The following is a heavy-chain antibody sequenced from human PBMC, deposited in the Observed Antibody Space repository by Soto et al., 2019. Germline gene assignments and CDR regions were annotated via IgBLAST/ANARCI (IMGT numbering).Heavy chain of an antibody. D-gene: IGHD3-10*02. J-gene: IGHJ3*02. Sequence: QVQLQESGPGLVKPSQTLSLTCTVSGGSISSGGYYWSWIRQHPGKGLEWIGYTYYSGSTYYNPSLKSRVTISVDTSKNLFSLKLSSVTAADTAVYYCARGLFGELFGAFDIWGQGTMVTVSS. CDR2: TYYSGST. V-gene: IGHV4-31*03. CDR1: GGSISSGGYY. CDR3: ARGLFGELFGAFDI.